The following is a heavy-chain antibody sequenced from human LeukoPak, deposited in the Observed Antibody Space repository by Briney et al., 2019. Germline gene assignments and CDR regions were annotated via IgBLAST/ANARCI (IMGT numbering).Heavy chain of an antibody. CDR3: ARVRDLRSFDY. Sequence: SETLSLTCTVSGGSISSGDYYWSWIRQPPGKGPEWLGYIYYSGSTYYNPSLKSRVTISVDTSKNQFSLKLSSVTAADTAVYYCARVRDLRSFDYWGQGTLVTVSS. V-gene: IGHV4-30-4*01. CDR1: GGSISSGDYY. D-gene: IGHD3-10*01. J-gene: IGHJ4*02. CDR2: IYYSGST.